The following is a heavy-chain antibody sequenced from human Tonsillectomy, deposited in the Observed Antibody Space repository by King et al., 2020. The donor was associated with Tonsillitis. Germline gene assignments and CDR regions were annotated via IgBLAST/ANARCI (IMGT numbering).Heavy chain of an antibody. D-gene: IGHD6-19*01. Sequence: VQLVESGGGLVQPGGSLRLSCAASGFTFSSYDMHWVRQGTGKGLEWVSGIGTAGDTYYPGSVKGRFTISRENAKNSLYLQMNSLRAGDTAVYYCARRRTGRSEQWLERKGPYYYGRDVWGQGTTVTVSS. J-gene: IGHJ6*02. CDR2: IGTAGDT. CDR1: GFTFSSYD. CDR3: ARRRTGRSEQWLERKGPYYYGRDV. V-gene: IGHV3-13*01.